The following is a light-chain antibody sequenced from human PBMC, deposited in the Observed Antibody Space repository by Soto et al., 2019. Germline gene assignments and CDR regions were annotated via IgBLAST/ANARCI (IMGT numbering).Light chain of an antibody. Sequence: IQLTQSPSSLSASVGDRVTITCRASQGISSYLAWYQQKPGKAPKLLIYAASTLQSGVPSRFSGSGSGTDFTLTISSLQPEDFATYYSQQLNSYPRITFGQGTRLEIK. CDR3: QQLNSYPRIT. CDR2: AAS. V-gene: IGKV1-9*01. J-gene: IGKJ5*01. CDR1: QGISSY.